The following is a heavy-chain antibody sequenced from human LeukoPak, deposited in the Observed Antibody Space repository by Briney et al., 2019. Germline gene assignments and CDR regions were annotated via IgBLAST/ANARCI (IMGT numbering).Heavy chain of an antibody. CDR2: IIPILGIA. CDR3: ARGGDYGDKTIDY. V-gene: IGHV1-69*04. J-gene: IGHJ4*02. CDR1: GGTFSSYA. D-gene: IGHD4-17*01. Sequence: GASVKVSCKASGGTFSSYAISRVRQAPGQGLEWMGRIIPILGIANYAQKFQGRVTITADKSTSTAYMGLGSLRSEDTAVYYCARGGDYGDKTIDYWGQGTLVTVSS.